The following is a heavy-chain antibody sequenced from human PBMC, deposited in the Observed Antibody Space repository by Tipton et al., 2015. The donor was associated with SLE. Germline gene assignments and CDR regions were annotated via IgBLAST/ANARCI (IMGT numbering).Heavy chain of an antibody. CDR1: GGSISSYY. J-gene: IGHJ6*03. CDR3: ARAGAEYSNSSGGLYYYYYMDV. CDR2: IYYSGST. Sequence: TLSLTCTVSGGSISSYYWSWVRQTPGKGLEWIGYIYYSGSTNYNPSLKSRVTISVDTSKNQFSLKLRSVTAADTAVYYCARAGAEYSNSSGGLYYYYYMDVWGKGTTVTVSS. D-gene: IGHD6-6*01. V-gene: IGHV4-59*01.